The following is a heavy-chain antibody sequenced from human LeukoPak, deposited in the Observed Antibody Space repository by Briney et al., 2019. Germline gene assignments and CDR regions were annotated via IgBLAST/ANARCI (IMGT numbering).Heavy chain of an antibody. CDR3: AKNRWVRAPFDI. J-gene: IGHJ3*02. CDR1: GFTFSSYA. Sequence: PGGSLRLSCAASGFTFSSYAMSWVRQAPGKGLEWVSTISNSGGTTYYADSVKGRFTISRDNSKNTLYLQMNSLRAEDTAVYYCAKNRWVRAPFDIWGQGTMVTVSS. D-gene: IGHD3-16*02. V-gene: IGHV3-23*01. CDR2: ISNSGGTT.